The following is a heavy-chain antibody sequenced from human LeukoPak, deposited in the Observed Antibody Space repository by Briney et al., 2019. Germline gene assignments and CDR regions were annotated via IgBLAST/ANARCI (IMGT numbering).Heavy chain of an antibody. CDR3: ARGGTYMTTVTPFEY. V-gene: IGHV1-18*01. D-gene: IGHD4-17*01. CDR1: GYTFTSYG. J-gene: IGHJ4*02. CDR2: ISAYNGNT. Sequence: ASVKVSCKASGYTFTSYGISWVRQAPGQGLEWMGWISAYNGNTNYAQKLQGRVTMTTDTSTSTAYMELRSLRSDDTAVYYCARGGTYMTTVTPFEYWGQGTLVTVSS.